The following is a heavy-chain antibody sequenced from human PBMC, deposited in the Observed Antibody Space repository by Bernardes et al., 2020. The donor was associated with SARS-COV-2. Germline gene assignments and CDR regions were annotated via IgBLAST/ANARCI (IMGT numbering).Heavy chain of an antibody. J-gene: IGHJ4*02. Sequence: GGSLRLSREASGFTFSTYGMHWVRQAPGKGLEWVALIWNDGNNKYYTASVKGRFTISRDNSKNTLYLQMNSLRAEDTAVYFCARVFDTYYFDIWGQGTLVTVSS. CDR2: IWNDGNNK. CDR3: ARVFDTYYFDI. V-gene: IGHV3-33*01. CDR1: GFTFSTYG.